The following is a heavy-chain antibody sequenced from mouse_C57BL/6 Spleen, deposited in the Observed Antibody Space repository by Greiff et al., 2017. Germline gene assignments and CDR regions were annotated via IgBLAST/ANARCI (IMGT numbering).Heavy chain of an antibody. D-gene: IGHD2-14*01. CDR1: GYTFTSYW. Sequence: QVQLQQPGAELVKPGASVKLSCKASGYTFTSYWMQWVKQRPGQGLEWIGEIDPSDSYTNYNQKVKGKATLTVDTSSSTAYMQLSSLTSEDSAVYYCAREERRSYYAMDYWGQGTSGTVSS. CDR2: IDPSDSYT. J-gene: IGHJ4*01. V-gene: IGHV1-50*01. CDR3: AREERRSYYAMDY.